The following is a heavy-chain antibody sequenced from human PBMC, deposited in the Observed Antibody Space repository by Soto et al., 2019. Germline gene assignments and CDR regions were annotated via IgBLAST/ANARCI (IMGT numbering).Heavy chain of an antibody. J-gene: IGHJ6*04. V-gene: IGHV3-15*07. CDR2: IKSGRDGGTA. Sequence: PGESLKISCAASGFTFTNTWMNWVRQAPGKGLEWVGHIKSGRDGGTADYAAPVKDRFFISRDDSNNTAYLQMNSLKTEDTAVYYCTSLVVPAAMTGVRWDVWGKGTTVTVSS. CDR1: GFTFTNTW. D-gene: IGHD2-2*01. CDR3: TSLVVPAAMTGVRWDV.